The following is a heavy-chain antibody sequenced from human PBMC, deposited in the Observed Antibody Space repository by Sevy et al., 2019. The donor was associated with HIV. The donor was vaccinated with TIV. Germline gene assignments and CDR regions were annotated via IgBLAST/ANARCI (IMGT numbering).Heavy chain of an antibody. CDR3: ARHDPICSSNICYSGFDH. CDR2: IDPSDSYT. Sequence: GEPLKISCTGSGYDFTNYWISWVRQMPGKGLEWMGKIDPSDSYTTYSPSFQGHVTFSADTSINTAYLQWSSLKASDTAIYYCARHDPICSSNICYSGFDHWGQGTLVTVSS. J-gene: IGHJ4*02. D-gene: IGHD2-2*01. CDR1: GYDFTNYW. V-gene: IGHV5-10-1*01.